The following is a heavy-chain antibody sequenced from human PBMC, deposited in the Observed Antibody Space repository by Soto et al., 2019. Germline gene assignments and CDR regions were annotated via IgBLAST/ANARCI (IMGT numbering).Heavy chain of an antibody. CDR3: AKDGDSGWYYFDC. CDR1: GFTFDDYA. V-gene: IGHV3-9*01. J-gene: IGHJ4*02. CDR2: ISWNSGTI. D-gene: IGHD6-19*01. Sequence: VQLVESGGGLVQPGGSLRLSCAASGFTFDDYAMHWVRQAPGKGLEWVSGISWNSGTIGYADSVKGRFTISRDNAKNSLYLQTNSLRAEDTALYFCAKDGDSGWYYFDCWGQGTLVTVSS.